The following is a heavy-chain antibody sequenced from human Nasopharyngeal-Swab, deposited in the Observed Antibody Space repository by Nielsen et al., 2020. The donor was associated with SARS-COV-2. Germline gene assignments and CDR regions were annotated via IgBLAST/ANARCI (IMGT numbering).Heavy chain of an antibody. Sequence: SETLSLTCTVSGGSISSGDYYWSWIRQPPGKGLEWIGYIYYSGSTYYNPSLKSRVTISVDKSKNQFSLKLSSVTAADTAVYYCAAYCSSTSCYMAIDYWGQGTLVTVSS. V-gene: IGHV4-30-4*01. CDR1: GGSISSGDYY. D-gene: IGHD2-2*02. CDR3: AAYCSSTSCYMAIDY. J-gene: IGHJ4*02. CDR2: IYYSGST.